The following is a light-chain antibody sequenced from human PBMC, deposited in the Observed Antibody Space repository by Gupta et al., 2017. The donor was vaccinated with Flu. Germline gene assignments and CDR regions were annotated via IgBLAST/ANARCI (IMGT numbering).Light chain of an antibody. CDR1: SANIGKNA. CDR3: QASDDSLNGWV. V-gene: IGLV1-36*01. CDR2: YEG. Sequence: RVTISCSGSSANIGKNAVYWYQQLPGQAPKLIIYYEGLWPSGVPERFSGSKSDTSASLTISGVQAEDEADYYCQASDDSLNGWVFGGGTKLTVL. J-gene: IGLJ3*02.